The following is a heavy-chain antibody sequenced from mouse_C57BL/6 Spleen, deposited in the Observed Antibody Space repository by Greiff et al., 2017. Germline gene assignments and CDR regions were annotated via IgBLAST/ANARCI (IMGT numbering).Heavy chain of an antibody. J-gene: IGHJ3*01. CDR2: IRNKANGYTS. D-gene: IGHD2-3*01. CDR3: ASEDGYYPAWFAY. Sequence: EVNVVEPGGGLVQPGGSLSLSCAASGFTFTDYYMRWVSQPPGKALEWMGFIRNKANGYTSDYSVYVKGRFTISSANTQSILTLQMNALSAVASATSDCASEDGYYPAWFAYWGQGTLGTVSA. V-gene: IGHV7-3*01. CDR1: GFTFTDYY.